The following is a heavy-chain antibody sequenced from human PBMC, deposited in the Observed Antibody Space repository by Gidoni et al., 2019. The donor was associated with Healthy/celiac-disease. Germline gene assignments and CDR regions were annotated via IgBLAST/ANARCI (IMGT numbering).Heavy chain of an antibody. CDR1: GGSISSYY. J-gene: IGHJ5*02. CDR2: IYTSGST. CDR3: ARVQIVPGIAAAGTDWVNWFDP. V-gene: IGHV4-4*07. D-gene: IGHD6-13*01. Sequence: QVQLQESGPGLVKPSETLSLTCTVSGGSISSYYWSWIRQPAGKGLEWIGRIYTSGSTNYNPSLKSRVTMSVDTSKNQFSLKLSSVTAADTAVYYCARVQIVPGIAAAGTDWVNWFDPWGQGTLVTVSS.